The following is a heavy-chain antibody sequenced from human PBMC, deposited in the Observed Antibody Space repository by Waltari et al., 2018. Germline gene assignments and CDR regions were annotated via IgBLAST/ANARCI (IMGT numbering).Heavy chain of an antibody. J-gene: IGHJ4*02. CDR3: ASEYSSGWATNH. V-gene: IGHV3-48*01. Sequence: DVQLVESGGDLVQPGGSLSLSCAASGIPFRDYSMNWVRQAPGKGLEGVAYISTRSTSKDYADSVRGRFTISRDNAKNSLYLQMNSLTAEDTGVYYCASEYSSGWATNHWGQGTLVTVSS. D-gene: IGHD6-19*01. CDR1: GIPFRDYS. CDR2: ISTRSTSK.